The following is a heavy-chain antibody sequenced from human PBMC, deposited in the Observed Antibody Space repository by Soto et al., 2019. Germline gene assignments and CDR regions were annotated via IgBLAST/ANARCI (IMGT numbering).Heavy chain of an antibody. V-gene: IGHV3-72*01. J-gene: IGHJ4*02. CDR2: CRHKANSYTT. CDR1: GFMFSAYY. CDR3: ASGPDRSGGGTMDY. Sequence: EVQLVESGGGLVQPGGSLRLSCEASGFMFSAYYMEWVRQAPVQGLELVGRCRHKANSYTTAYDASVQGRFTLSRDDSKNSLYLQMNSLKTEDTAVYYCASGPDRSGGGTMDYGGQGTLVTVSS. D-gene: IGHD3-22*01.